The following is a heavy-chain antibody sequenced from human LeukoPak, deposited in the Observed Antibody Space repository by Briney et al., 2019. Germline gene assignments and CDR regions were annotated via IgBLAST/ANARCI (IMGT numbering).Heavy chain of an antibody. J-gene: IGHJ4*02. V-gene: IGHV3-23*01. Sequence: GGSLRLSCAASGFTFSSYAMSWVRQAPGKGLEWVSAISGSGGSTYYADSVKGRFTISRDNSKNTLYLQMNSLRAEDTAVYYCARVGNSGSGWSFDYWGQGTLVTVSS. CDR1: GFTFSSYA. D-gene: IGHD6-19*01. CDR2: ISGSGGST. CDR3: ARVGNSGSGWSFDY.